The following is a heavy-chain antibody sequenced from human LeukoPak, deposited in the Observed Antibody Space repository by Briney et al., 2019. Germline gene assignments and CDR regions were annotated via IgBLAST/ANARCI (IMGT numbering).Heavy chain of an antibody. V-gene: IGHV3-21*01. J-gene: IGHJ4*02. D-gene: IGHD3-10*01. CDR3: ARGITTDS. CDR1: GFTFSSYN. CDR2: ITSSTSYM. Sequence: GGSLRLSCAASGFTFSSYNMNWVRQAPGKGLEWVSSITSSTSYMYYADSVKGRFTISRDNAKNSLYLQMNSLRAEDTAVYYCARGITTDSWGQGTLVTVSS.